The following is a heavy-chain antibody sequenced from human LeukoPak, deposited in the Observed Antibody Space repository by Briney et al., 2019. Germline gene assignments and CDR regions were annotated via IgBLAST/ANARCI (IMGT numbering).Heavy chain of an antibody. D-gene: IGHD3-10*01. J-gene: IGHJ4*02. CDR3: AKGGRITMLRGVQRDHYFDY. Sequence: SETLSLTCNVSGDSISSSTYYWAWIRQPPGKGLEWIGSIYYTGTTYYNPSLKSRVAISVDTSKNHFSLSLSSVTAADTAVYYCAKGGRITMLRGVQRDHYFDYWGQGTLVTVSS. CDR2: IYYTGTT. V-gene: IGHV4-39*02. CDR1: GDSISSSTYY.